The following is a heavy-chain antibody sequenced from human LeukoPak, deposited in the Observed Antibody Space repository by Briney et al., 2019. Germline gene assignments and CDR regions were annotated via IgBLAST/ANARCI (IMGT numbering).Heavy chain of an antibody. J-gene: IGHJ4*02. Sequence: AGGSLRLSCAASGFTFSDYYMSWIRQAPGKGLEWVSYISSSGSTIYYADSVKGRFTISRDNAKNSLYLQMNSLRAEDTAVYYCAREYYYDSSGYQKYWGQGTLVTVSS. CDR2: ISSSGSTI. D-gene: IGHD3-22*01. CDR3: AREYYYDSSGYQKY. V-gene: IGHV3-11*01. CDR1: GFTFSDYY.